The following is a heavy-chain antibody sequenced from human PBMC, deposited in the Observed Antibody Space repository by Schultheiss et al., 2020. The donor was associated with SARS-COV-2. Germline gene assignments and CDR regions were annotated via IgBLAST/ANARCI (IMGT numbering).Heavy chain of an antibody. Sequence: SQTLSLTCTVSGDSISSAYYWGWIRQPPGKGLEWVGNIYHSGSTNYNPSLKSRVTISVDTSKNQFSLKLSSVTAADTAVYYCARGGDTAMVTPYYYYYMDVWGQGTTVTVSS. CDR3: ARGGDTAMVTPYYYYYMDV. J-gene: IGHJ6*03. CDR1: GDSISSAYY. V-gene: IGHV4-38-2*02. D-gene: IGHD5-18*01. CDR2: IYHSGST.